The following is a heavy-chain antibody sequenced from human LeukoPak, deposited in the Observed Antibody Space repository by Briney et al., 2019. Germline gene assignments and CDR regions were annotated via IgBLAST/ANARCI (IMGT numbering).Heavy chain of an antibody. CDR2: IGAADDT. V-gene: IGHV3-13*04. CDR3: ARGSGSHFDY. CDR1: GFTFSNYC. J-gene: IGHJ4*02. D-gene: IGHD1-26*01. Sequence: GGSLRLSCAASGFTFSNYCMFWVRQTTGKGLEWVSTIGAADDTYYPGSVRGRFTISRESAKDSLYLQMNSLRAGDTAVYYCARGSGSHFDYWGQGTLVTVSS.